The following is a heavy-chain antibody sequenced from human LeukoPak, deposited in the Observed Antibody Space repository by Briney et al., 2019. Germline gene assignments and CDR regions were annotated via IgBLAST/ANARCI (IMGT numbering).Heavy chain of an antibody. CDR3: AKGLYTSSGYHFQS. CDR2: ITGGGTST. V-gene: IGHV3-23*01. J-gene: IGHJ4*02. CDR1: GFTFSSCA. D-gene: IGHD6-13*01. Sequence: SGGSLRLSCAAPGFTFSSCAMSWVRQAPGKGLEWVSTITGGGTSTYYADSVKGRFTISRDNSKNTLFLQMASLGAGDTAIYYCAKGLYTSSGYHFQSWGQGTLVTVSS.